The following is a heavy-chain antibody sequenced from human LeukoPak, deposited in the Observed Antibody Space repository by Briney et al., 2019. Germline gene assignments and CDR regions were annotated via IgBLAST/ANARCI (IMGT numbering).Heavy chain of an antibody. Sequence: PGRSLRLSCAVSGFTFDDYAMHWVRQVPGKGLEWVAGISWNSDTRGYVDSVKGRFTISRDNARNSLYLQMNSLRVEDTAVYHCARDSSMLRGPLVIYYFDFWGQGTLVTVSS. CDR3: ARDSSMLRGPLVIYYFDF. J-gene: IGHJ4*02. V-gene: IGHV3-9*01. D-gene: IGHD3-10*01. CDR1: GFTFDDYA. CDR2: ISWNSDTR.